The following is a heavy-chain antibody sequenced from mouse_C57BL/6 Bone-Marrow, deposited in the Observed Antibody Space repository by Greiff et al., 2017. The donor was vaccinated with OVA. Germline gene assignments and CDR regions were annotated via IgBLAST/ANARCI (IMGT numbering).Heavy chain of an antibody. CDR2: INPNNGGT. Sequence: VQLQQSGPELVKPGASVKISCKASGYTFTDYYMNWVKQSHGKSLEWIGDINPNNGGTSYNQKFKGKATLTVDKSSSTAYMELRSLTSEDSAVYYCASYDYDGGYAMDYWGQGTSVTVSS. V-gene: IGHV1-26*01. J-gene: IGHJ4*01. D-gene: IGHD2-4*01. CDR3: ASYDYDGGYAMDY. CDR1: GYTFTDYY.